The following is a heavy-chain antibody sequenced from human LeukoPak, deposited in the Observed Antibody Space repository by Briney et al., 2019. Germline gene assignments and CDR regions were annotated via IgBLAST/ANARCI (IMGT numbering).Heavy chain of an antibody. Sequence: GGSLRLSCAASGFTFSNAWMNWVRQAPGKGLEWIGRITSKTDGGTPLYPAPVKGRFTISRDDSNNTLYLQMNSLQTEDTAVYYCTTGNWGSFSYWGQGTLVTVSS. CDR3: TTGNWGSFSY. V-gene: IGHV3-15*01. CDR1: GFTFSNAW. CDR2: ITSKTDGGTP. D-gene: IGHD7-27*01. J-gene: IGHJ4*02.